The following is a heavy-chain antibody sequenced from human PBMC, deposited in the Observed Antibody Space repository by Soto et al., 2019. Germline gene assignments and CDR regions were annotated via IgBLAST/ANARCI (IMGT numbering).Heavy chain of an antibody. CDR1: GYTXTXXX. J-gene: IGHJ6*03. V-gene: IGHV1-8*01. Sequence: QVQLVXXXAEVKKPGASVKVSCKASGYTXTXXXXXXXRQATGQGLEWMGWMNPNSGNTGYAQKFQGRVTMTRNTSITTAYMELSXLXXDDTAVYYCARVTRRFGALLYYYYLDVWGEGTTVTVSS. CDR2: MNPNSGNT. CDR3: ARVTRRFGALLYYYYLDV. D-gene: IGHD3-10*01.